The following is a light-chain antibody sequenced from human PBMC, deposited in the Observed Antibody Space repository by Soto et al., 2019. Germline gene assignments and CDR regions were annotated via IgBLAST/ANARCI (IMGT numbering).Light chain of an antibody. CDR3: QQRSNWPPEVT. J-gene: IGKJ3*01. Sequence: EIVLTQSPDTLSLSPGERATLSCRASQSVSSSLAWYQQKPGQAPRLLIYDASKRATGIPARFSGSGSGTDFTLTISSLEPEDYAVYYCQQRSNWPPEVTFGPGNKVDIK. V-gene: IGKV3-11*01. CDR1: QSVSSS. CDR2: DAS.